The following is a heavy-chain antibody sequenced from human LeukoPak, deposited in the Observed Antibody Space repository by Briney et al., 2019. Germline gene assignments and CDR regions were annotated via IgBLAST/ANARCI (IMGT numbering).Heavy chain of an antibody. CDR1: GYTFTSYY. Sequence: GASVKVSCKASGYTFTSYYMHWVRQAPGQGLEWMGWINPNSGGTNYAQKFQGRVTMTRDTSISTAYMELSRLRSDDTAVYYCARDSKGYSYGYNLDYWGQGTLVTVSS. CDR2: INPNSGGT. D-gene: IGHD5-18*01. CDR3: ARDSKGYSYGYNLDY. V-gene: IGHV1-2*02. J-gene: IGHJ4*02.